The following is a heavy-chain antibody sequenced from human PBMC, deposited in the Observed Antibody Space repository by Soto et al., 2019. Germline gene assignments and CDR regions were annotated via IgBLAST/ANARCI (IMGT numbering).Heavy chain of an antibody. D-gene: IGHD2-15*01. CDR3: ARVTFHRNTLRYCSGGSCYSFQH. V-gene: IGHV3-33*01. Sequence: GGSLRLSCAASGFTFSSYGMHWVRQAPGKGLEWVAVIWYDGSNKYYADSVKGRFTISRDNSKNTLYLQMNSLRAEDTAVYYCARVTFHRNTLRYCSGGSCYSFQHWGQGTLVTVSS. CDR1: GFTFSSYG. J-gene: IGHJ1*01. CDR2: IWYDGSNK.